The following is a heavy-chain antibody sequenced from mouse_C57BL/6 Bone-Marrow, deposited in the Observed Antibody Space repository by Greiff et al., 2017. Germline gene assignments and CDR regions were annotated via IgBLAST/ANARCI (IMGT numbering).Heavy chain of an antibody. CDR1: GFTFSDYG. D-gene: IGHD1-1*01. CDR3: ARSGYYGSSCYWYFDV. J-gene: IGHJ1*03. CDR2: ISSGSSTI. V-gene: IGHV5-17*01. Sequence: EVQGVESGGGLVKPGGSLKLSCAASGFTFSDYGMHWVRQAPEKGLEWVAYISSGSSTIYYADTVKGRFTISRDNAKNTLFLQMTSLRSEDTAMYYCARSGYYGSSCYWYFDVWGTGTTVTVSS.